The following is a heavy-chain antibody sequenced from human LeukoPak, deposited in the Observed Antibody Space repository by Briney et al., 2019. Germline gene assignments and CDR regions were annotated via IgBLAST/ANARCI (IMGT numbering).Heavy chain of an antibody. J-gene: IGHJ4*02. CDR1: GDSISSYY. CDR3: ARQTTDSSDSEGYY. V-gene: IGHV4-59*08. D-gene: IGHD3-22*01. Sequence: SETLSLTCTVSGDSISSYYWSWIRQPPGKGLEWIGYIYYSGSTYYNPSLKSRVTISVDTSKNQFSLKLSSVTAADTAVYYCARQTTDSSDSEGYYWGQGTLVTVSS. CDR2: IYYSGST.